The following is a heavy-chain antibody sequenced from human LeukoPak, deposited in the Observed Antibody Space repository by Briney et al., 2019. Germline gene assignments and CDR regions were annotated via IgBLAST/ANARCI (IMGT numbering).Heavy chain of an antibody. D-gene: IGHD3-22*01. V-gene: IGHV1-69*13. J-gene: IGHJ4*02. Sequence: SVKVSCKASGGTFSSYAISWVRQAPGQGLEWMGGIIPIFGTANYAQRFQGRVTITADESTSTAYMELSSLRSEDTAVYYCASSRGYYDSSGYYGPFDYWGQGTLVTVSS. CDR1: GGTFSSYA. CDR2: IIPIFGTA. CDR3: ASSRGYYDSSGYYGPFDY.